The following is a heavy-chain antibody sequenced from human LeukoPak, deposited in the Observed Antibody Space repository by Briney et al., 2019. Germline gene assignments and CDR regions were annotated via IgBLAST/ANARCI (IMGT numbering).Heavy chain of an antibody. D-gene: IGHD4-17*01. CDR2: ISYDGSHK. J-gene: IGHJ4*02. Sequence: GGSLRLSCAASGFNFNTYAMHWVRQAPAKGLEWVAVISYDGSHKYYADSVMGRFAVSRDNSKNTVYLRMNGLRTEDTAVYYCTRGTYGDLLDYWGQGALVTVSS. V-gene: IGHV3-30*09. CDR3: TRGTYGDLLDY. CDR1: GFNFNTYA.